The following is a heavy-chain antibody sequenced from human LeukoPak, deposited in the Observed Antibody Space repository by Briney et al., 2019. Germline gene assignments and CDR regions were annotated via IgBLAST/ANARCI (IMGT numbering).Heavy chain of an antibody. V-gene: IGHV3-30*02. CDR1: GFTFSDYY. J-gene: IGHJ5*02. CDR2: IRYDGSNK. Sequence: GGSLRLSCAASGFTFSDYYMSWIRQAPGKGLEWVTFIRYDGSNKYYADSVKGRFTISRDNSKNTLYLQMNSLRAEDTAVYYCARDYCSGGSCPHDPWGQGTLVTVSS. CDR3: ARDYCSGGSCPHDP. D-gene: IGHD2-15*01.